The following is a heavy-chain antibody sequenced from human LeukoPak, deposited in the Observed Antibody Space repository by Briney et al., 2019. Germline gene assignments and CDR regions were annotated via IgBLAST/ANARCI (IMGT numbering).Heavy chain of an antibody. V-gene: IGHV3-30*18. CDR2: ISYDGSNK. Sequence: PGGSLRLSCAASGFTFSSYEMNWVRQAPGKGLEWVAIISYDGSNKYYADSVKGRYTISRDNSKNTVYLEMNSLRAEDTAVYYCAKTYYDFWSGYYDHWGQGSLVTVSS. J-gene: IGHJ4*02. CDR3: AKTYYDFWSGYYDH. CDR1: GFTFSSYE. D-gene: IGHD3-3*01.